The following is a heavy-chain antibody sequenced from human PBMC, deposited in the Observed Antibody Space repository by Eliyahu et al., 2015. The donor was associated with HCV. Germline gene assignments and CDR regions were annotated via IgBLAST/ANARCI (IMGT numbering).Heavy chain of an antibody. D-gene: IGHD3-22*01. CDR1: GFTFSTYW. Sequence: EVQLLESGGGLVQPGGSLRLSCAASGFTFSTYWMHWVRQAPGKGLVWVSRINXDGSSTSYGDSVKGRFTISRDNAKNTLYLQMDSLRAEDTAVYYCTGARGASSDYYYVLGYWGQGTLVTVSS. J-gene: IGHJ4*02. CDR2: INXDGSST. CDR3: TGARGASSDYYYVLGY. V-gene: IGHV3-74*01.